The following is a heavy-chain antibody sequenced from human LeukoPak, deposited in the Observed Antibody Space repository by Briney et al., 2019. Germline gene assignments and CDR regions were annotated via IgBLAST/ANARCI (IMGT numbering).Heavy chain of an antibody. CDR2: IGTSSSTI. D-gene: IGHD3-10*01. J-gene: IGHJ4*02. Sequence: GGSLRLSCAASGFTFSSFTMHWVRQAPGKGLEWVSYIGTSSSTIYYADSVKGRFTISRDNAKNSLYLQMNSLRDEDTAVYYCARYPNYYGSGSDYSAFDYWGQGTLVTVSS. CDR3: ARYPNYYGSGSDYSAFDY. CDR1: GFTFSSFT. V-gene: IGHV3-48*02.